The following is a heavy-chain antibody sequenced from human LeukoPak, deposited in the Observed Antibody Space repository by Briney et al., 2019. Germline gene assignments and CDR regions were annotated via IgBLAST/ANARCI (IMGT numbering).Heavy chain of an antibody. CDR3: TTARQYYYDSSGYEEGDDY. CDR2: IKRKTVGGTT. J-gene: IGHJ4*02. CDR1: GLIFRKAG. D-gene: IGHD3-22*01. Sequence: RPGGPFRFPCEALGLIFRKAGLSEFGKAPGKGWNWVGGIKRKTVGGTTDYAAPVKGRFTISRDDSKNTLYLQMNSLKTEDTAVYYCTTARQYYYDSSGYEEGDDYWGQGTLVTGSS. V-gene: IGHV3-15*01.